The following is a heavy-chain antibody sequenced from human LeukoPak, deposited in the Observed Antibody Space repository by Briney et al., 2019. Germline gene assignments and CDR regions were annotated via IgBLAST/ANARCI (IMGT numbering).Heavy chain of an antibody. V-gene: IGHV3-21*01. D-gene: IGHD3-3*01. CDR3: ARATGDDFWPFDY. Sequence: GGSLRLSCAASGFTFSSYSMNWVRQAPGKGLEWVSSISSSSSYIYYADSVKGRFTISRDNAKNSLYLQMNSLRAEDTAVYYCARATGDDFWPFDYWGQGTLVNVSS. J-gene: IGHJ4*02. CDR2: ISSSSSYI. CDR1: GFTFSSYS.